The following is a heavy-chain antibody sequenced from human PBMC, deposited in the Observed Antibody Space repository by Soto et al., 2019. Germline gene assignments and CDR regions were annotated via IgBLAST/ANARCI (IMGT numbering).Heavy chain of an antibody. CDR1: GFTFSSYW. D-gene: IGHD2-15*01. V-gene: IGHV3-74*01. Sequence: EVQLVESGGGLVQPGGSLRLSCAASGFTFSSYWIHWVRQAPGKGLVWVSRINSDGSYTTYADSVKGRFTISRDNAKNTLHLQMNSLSAADTAVYYCARGGSCGGGICYPVGENLDYWGQGTLVTVSS. CDR2: INSDGSYT. J-gene: IGHJ4*02. CDR3: ARGGSCGGGICYPVGENLDY.